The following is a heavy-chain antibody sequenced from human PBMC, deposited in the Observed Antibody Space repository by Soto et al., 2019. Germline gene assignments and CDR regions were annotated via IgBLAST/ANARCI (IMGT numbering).Heavy chain of an antibody. J-gene: IGHJ4*02. CDR3: ARSILVVTALDY. D-gene: IGHD2-21*02. Sequence: QVQLVQSGDEEKKPGASVKGSCKASGYTFTSYAMHWMRQAPGQGLEWMGWINAGNGNTKYSQKFQGRVTITRDTSASTAYMGLSSLRSEDTAVYYCARSILVVTALDYWGQGALVTVSS. V-gene: IGHV1-3*05. CDR2: INAGNGNT. CDR1: GYTFTSYA.